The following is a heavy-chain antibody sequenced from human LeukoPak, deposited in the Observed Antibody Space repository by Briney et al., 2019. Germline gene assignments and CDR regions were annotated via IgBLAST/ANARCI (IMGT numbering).Heavy chain of an antibody. CDR1: GFTFSNSG. Sequence: PGRSLRLPCAASGFTFSNSGMHWVRQAPGKGLEWVALISYNGSSLYYSDSIKGRFSMSRDNSKNTLYLQMDSLRPEDTAVYYCAKDLIGGTAYWGQGTLVTVSS. D-gene: IGHD1-26*01. V-gene: IGHV3-30*18. J-gene: IGHJ4*02. CDR3: AKDLIGGTAY. CDR2: ISYNGSSL.